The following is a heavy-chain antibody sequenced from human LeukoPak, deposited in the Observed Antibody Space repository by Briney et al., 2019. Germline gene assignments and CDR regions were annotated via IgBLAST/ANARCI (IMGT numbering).Heavy chain of an antibody. D-gene: IGHD6-19*01. CDR3: ARGGIGSGWLLNYYYYYGMDV. J-gene: IGHJ6*02. V-gene: IGHV4-61*01. Sequence: SETLSLTCTVSGGSVSSGSYYWSWIRQPPGKGLEWIGYIYYSGSTNYNPSLKSRVTISVDTSKNQFSLKLSSVTAADTAVYYCARGGIGSGWLLNYYYYYGMDVWGQGTTVTVSS. CDR1: GGSVSSGSYY. CDR2: IYYSGST.